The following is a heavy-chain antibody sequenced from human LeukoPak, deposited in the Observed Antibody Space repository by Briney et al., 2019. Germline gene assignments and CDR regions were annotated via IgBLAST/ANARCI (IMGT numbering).Heavy chain of an antibody. V-gene: IGHV1-46*01. J-gene: IGHJ4*02. D-gene: IGHD2-2*02. CDR2: INPSGGSA. Sequence: ASVKVSCKASGYTFTSYYMHWVRQAPGQGLEWMGIINPSGGSAYYAQKFQGRVTMTRDTSTSTVYMALSSLRSEDTAVYYCSRGEYQLLYDYWGQGTLVTVSS. CDR3: SRGEYQLLYDY. CDR1: GYTFTSYY.